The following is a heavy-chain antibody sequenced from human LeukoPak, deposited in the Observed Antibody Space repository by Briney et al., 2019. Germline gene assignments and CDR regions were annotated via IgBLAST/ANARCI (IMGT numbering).Heavy chain of an antibody. V-gene: IGHV3-15*04. J-gene: IGHJ4*02. CDR1: GFSFSDAW. Sequence: GGSLRPSCAASGFSFSDAWMSWVRQIPAQGLEWVGRIESKTDGGTTDYAAPVKGRLTISRDDSTNTLYPQMNSLKSEDTAVYYCTTYGSGRKFDYWGQGILVTVSS. CDR2: IESKTDGGTT. D-gene: IGHD3-10*01. CDR3: TTYGSGRKFDY.